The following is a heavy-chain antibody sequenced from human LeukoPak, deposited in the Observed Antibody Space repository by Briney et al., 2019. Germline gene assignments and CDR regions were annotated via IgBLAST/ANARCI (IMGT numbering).Heavy chain of an antibody. CDR1: GITLSNYG. CDR3: AKRGVVIRVILVGFHKEAYYFDS. V-gene: IGHV3-23*01. Sequence: QSGGSLRLSCAVSGITLSNYGMSWVRQAPGKGLEWVAGISDSGGRTNYADSVEGRCTISSDNPKNTLYLQMNSLRAEDTAVYFCAKRGVVIRVILVGFHKEAYYFDSWGQGALVTVSS. CDR2: ISDSGGRT. J-gene: IGHJ4*02. D-gene: IGHD3-22*01.